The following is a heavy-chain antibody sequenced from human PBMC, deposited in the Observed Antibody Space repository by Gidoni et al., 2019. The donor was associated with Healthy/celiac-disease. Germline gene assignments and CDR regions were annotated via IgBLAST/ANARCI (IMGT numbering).Heavy chain of an antibody. D-gene: IGHD3-22*01. V-gene: IGHV2-70*01. CDR1: GFSLSTSGMC. J-gene: IGHJ4*02. CDR2: IDWDDDK. CDR3: ARTYYYDSSGYSFDY. Sequence: QVTLRESGPALVKPTQTLTLTCPSSGFSLSTSGMCVSWIRQPPGKALEWLALIDWDDDKYYSTSLKTRLTISKDTSKNQVVLTMTNMDPVDTATYYCARTYYYDSSGYSFDYWGQGTLVTVSS.